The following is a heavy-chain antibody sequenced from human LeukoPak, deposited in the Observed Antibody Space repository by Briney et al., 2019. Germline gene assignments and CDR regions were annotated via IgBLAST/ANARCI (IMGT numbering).Heavy chain of an antibody. CDR2: IRRKANGGTT. V-gene: IGHV3-49*03. CDR3: TTEDYDILTGYSPGDY. Sequence: PGGSLRLSCTASGFTFNDYTMSWFRQAPGKGLEWLGFIRRKANGGTTEYAASVKGRFIISRDDSKSITYLQMNSLKTEDTAVYYCTTEDYDILTGYSPGDYWGQGTLVTVSS. J-gene: IGHJ4*02. D-gene: IGHD3-9*01. CDR1: GFTFNDYT.